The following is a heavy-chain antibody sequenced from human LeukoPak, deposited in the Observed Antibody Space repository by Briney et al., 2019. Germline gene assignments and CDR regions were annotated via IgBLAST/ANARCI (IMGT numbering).Heavy chain of an antibody. V-gene: IGHV3-23*01. Sequence: GGSLRLSCAASGFTFSSYAMSWVRQAPGKGLEWFSGISGSGGSTYYAYYADSVKGRFTISRDNSKNTLYLQMNSLRAEDTAVYYCAKVLSWSHFDYWGQGTLVTVSS. D-gene: IGHD2-21*01. J-gene: IGHJ4*02. CDR3: AKVLSWSHFDY. CDR1: GFTFSSYA. CDR2: ISGSGGSTYYA.